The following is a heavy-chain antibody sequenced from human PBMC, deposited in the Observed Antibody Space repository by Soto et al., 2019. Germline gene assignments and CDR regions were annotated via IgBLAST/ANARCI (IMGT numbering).Heavy chain of an antibody. CDR3: ARGPDYEGYFDY. D-gene: IGHD4-17*01. Sequence: SVKVSCKASGGSFSNNAIGWVRQAPGQGLEWMGVIILPFGTPNYAQTFQGRVTITADESMTTAYMELSGLRSEDTAVYYCARGPDYEGYFDYWGRGTLVTVSS. J-gene: IGHJ4*02. CDR2: IILPFGTP. V-gene: IGHV1-69*13. CDR1: GGSFSNNA.